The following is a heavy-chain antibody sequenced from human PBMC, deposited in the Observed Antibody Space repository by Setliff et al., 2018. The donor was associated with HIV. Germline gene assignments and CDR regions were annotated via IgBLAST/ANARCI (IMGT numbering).Heavy chain of an antibody. J-gene: IGHJ6*03. CDR3: AREGYGDKRERYFYYMDV. CDR1: GGSISSHY. CDR2: IYYSGST. D-gene: IGHD4-17*01. Sequence: PSETLSLTCTVSGGSISSHYWSWIRQPPGKGLEWIGYIYYSGSTNYNPSLKSRVTISVDTSKKQFSLKLSSVTAADTAVYYCAREGYGDKRERYFYYMDVWGKGTTVTVSS. V-gene: IGHV4-59*11.